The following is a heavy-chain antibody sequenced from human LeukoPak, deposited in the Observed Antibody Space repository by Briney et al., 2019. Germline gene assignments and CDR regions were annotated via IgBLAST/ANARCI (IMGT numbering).Heavy chain of an antibody. CDR3: ARGAYCSSTSCYRDENWFDP. J-gene: IGHJ5*02. CDR1: GYTFTSYD. V-gene: IGHV1-8*01. D-gene: IGHD2-2*01. CDR2: MNPNSGNT. Sequence: ASVKVSCKASGYTFTSYDINWVRQATGQGLEWMGWMNPNSGNTGYAQKFQGRLTMTRNTSISTAYMELSRLRSEDTAVYYCARGAYCSSTSCYRDENWFDPWGQGNLVTVSS.